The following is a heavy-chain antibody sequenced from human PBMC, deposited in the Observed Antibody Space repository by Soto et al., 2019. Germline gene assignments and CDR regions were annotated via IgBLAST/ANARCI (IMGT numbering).Heavy chain of an antibody. CDR1: GYTFTSYG. CDR2: ISAYNGNT. Sequence: GASVKVSCKASGYTFTSYGISWVRQAPGQGLEWMGWISAYNGNTNYAQKLQGRVTMTTDTSTSTAYMELRSLRSDDTAVYYCARDWAPYYYDSSGPHNDAFDIWGQGTMVIVSS. J-gene: IGHJ3*02. V-gene: IGHV1-18*01. D-gene: IGHD3-22*01. CDR3: ARDWAPYYYDSSGPHNDAFDI.